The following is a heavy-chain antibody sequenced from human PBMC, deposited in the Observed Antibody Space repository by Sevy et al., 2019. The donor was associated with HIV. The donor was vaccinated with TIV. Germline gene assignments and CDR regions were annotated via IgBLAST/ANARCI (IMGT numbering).Heavy chain of an antibody. V-gene: IGHV3-64*02. CDR1: GFTFSSYA. J-gene: IGHJ3*02. CDR2: ISSNGGST. Sequence: GGSLRLSCAASGFTFSSYAMHWVRQAPGKGLEYVSAISSNGGSTYYADSVKGRFTISRDNCKNTLYLQMGSLRAEDMAVYYCARGGVATIINDAFDIWGQGTMVTVSS. CDR3: ARGGVATIINDAFDI. D-gene: IGHD5-12*01.